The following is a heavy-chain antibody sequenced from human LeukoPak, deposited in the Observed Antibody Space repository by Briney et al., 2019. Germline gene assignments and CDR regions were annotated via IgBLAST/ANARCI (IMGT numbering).Heavy chain of an antibody. CDR3: ARVPGGGARWLQSRGPFDY. CDR2: INPSGGST. CDR1: GYTFTSYY. V-gene: IGHV1-46*01. Sequence: GASVKVSCKASGYTFTSYYMHWVRQAPGQGLEWMGIINPSGGSTSYAQKFQGRVTMTRDMSTSTVYMELSSLRSEDTAVYYCARVPGGGARWLQSRGPFDYWGQGTLVSVSS. J-gene: IGHJ4*02. D-gene: IGHD5-24*01.